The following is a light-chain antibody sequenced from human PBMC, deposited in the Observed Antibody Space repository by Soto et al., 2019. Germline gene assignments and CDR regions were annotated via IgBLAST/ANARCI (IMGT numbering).Light chain of an antibody. V-gene: IGLV2-23*01. Sequence: QAVVTQPASVSGSPGQSITISCTGTSSDVGSSNLVSWYQQHPGKAPKLIIFEGGRRPSGVSGRFSGSKSGNTASLTISGLQAEDEADYYCCSFARSTTFYVFGTGTKLTVL. CDR1: SSDVGSSNL. CDR2: EGG. CDR3: CSFARSTTFYV. J-gene: IGLJ1*01.